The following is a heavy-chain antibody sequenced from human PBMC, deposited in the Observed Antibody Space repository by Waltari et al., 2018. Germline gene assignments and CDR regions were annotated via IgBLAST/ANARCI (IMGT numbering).Heavy chain of an antibody. CDR2: STVNDAT. V-gene: IGHV3-23*01. D-gene: IGHD1-20*01. CDR3: ATPFYNWDDPLYS. Sequence: EVQVLESGGGLVQPGGSLRLPCPVTGITFTNSPGNWVRLAPGTGLEWVTASTVNDATYYAASGEGRFTLSREPSQNTVSLLMSGLRAADTAIYYCATPFYNWDDPLYSWGPGTPVTVSS. J-gene: IGHJ4*02. CDR1: GITFTNSP.